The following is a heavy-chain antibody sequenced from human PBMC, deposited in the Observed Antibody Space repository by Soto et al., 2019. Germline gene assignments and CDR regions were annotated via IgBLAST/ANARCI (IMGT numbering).Heavy chain of an antibody. CDR3: ARHVNWKYGDDSFAI. CDR2: IHFRGKT. D-gene: IGHD1-20*01. CDR1: GGSVSSNDYF. Sequence: QLQLQESGPGLVKPSETLSLTCSISGGSVSSNDYFWGWIRQPPGTGVGWLGAIHFRGKTSYSPSHQSLVTISPHTSENQHSQMLSSVTAADTAFHYGARHVNWKYGDDSFAIWGQGTMAAVSS. V-gene: IGHV4-39*01. J-gene: IGHJ3*02.